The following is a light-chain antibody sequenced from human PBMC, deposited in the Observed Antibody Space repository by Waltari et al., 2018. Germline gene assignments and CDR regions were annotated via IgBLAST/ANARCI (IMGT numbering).Light chain of an antibody. CDR1: QRVSRA. Sequence: EIVLTQSPGTLSLSPGERATLSCRASQRVSRALAWYQQNPGQAPRLLIYGASNRATGIPDRFSGSGSGTDFSLISSRLEPEDFAVYYCQQYGSLPVTFGQGTKVEIK. CDR2: GAS. J-gene: IGKJ1*01. CDR3: QQYGSLPVT. V-gene: IGKV3-20*01.